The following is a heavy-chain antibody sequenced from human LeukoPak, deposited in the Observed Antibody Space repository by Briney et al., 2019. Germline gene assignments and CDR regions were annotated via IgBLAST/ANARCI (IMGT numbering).Heavy chain of an antibody. CDR1: GFTFSSYE. D-gene: IGHD3-10*02. CDR3: AELGITMIGGV. Sequence: GGSLRLSCAASGFTFSSYEMNWVRDAPGKGLEWVSYISSSGSTIYYADSVKGRFAISRDNAKNSLYLQMNSLRAEDTAVYYCAELGITMIGGVWGKGTTVTISS. CDR2: ISSSGSTI. V-gene: IGHV3-48*03. J-gene: IGHJ6*04.